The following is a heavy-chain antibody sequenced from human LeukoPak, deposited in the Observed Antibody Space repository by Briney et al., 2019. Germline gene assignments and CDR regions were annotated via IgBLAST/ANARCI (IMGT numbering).Heavy chain of an antibody. CDR1: GFTFSNYA. CDR3: AKDKTHDFWSGAFFDY. D-gene: IGHD3-3*01. CDR2: IPGSGGST. J-gene: IGHJ4*02. Sequence: GGSLRLSCAASGFTFSNYAMSWVRQPPGKGLEWVSAIPGSGGSTYYADSVKGRFTISRDNSKKTLYLQMNSLRAEDMAVYYCAKDKTHDFWSGAFFDYWGQGTLVTVSS. V-gene: IGHV3-23*01.